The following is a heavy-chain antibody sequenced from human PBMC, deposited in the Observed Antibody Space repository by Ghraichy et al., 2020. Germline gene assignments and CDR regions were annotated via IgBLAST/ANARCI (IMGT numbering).Heavy chain of an antibody. Sequence: SVKVSCKASGFTFTSSAVQWVRQARGQRLEWIGWIVVGSGNTNYAQKFQERVTITREMSTSTAYMELSSLRSEDTAVYYCAAVPEYSYGSYYYYGMDVWGQGTTVTVSS. CDR1: GFTFTSSA. D-gene: IGHD5-18*01. V-gene: IGHV1-58*01. CDR2: IVVGSGNT. CDR3: AAVPEYSYGSYYYYGMDV. J-gene: IGHJ6*02.